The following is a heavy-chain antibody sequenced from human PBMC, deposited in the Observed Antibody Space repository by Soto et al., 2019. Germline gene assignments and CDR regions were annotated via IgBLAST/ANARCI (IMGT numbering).Heavy chain of an antibody. CDR2: IIPIFGTA. D-gene: IGHD6-19*01. Sequence: QVQLVQSGAEVKKPGSSVKVSCKASGGTFSSYAISWVRQAPGQGLEWMGGIIPIFGTANYAQKFQGRVTLTADESTSTAYIELSSLRSEDTAVYYCARDKVAGTYNYYYYGMDVWGQGTTVTVSS. J-gene: IGHJ6*02. CDR1: GGTFSSYA. CDR3: ARDKVAGTYNYYYYGMDV. V-gene: IGHV1-69*12.